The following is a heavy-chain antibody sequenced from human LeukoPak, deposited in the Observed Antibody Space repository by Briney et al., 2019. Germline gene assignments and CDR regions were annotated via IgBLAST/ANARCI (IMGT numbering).Heavy chain of an antibody. D-gene: IGHD3-22*01. V-gene: IGHV4-34*01. CDR3: ARHGYYYDSSGYESGDY. Sequence: PSETLSLTRAVYGGSFSGYYWSWIRQPPGKGLEWIGEINHSGSTNYNPSLKSRVTISVDTSKNQFSLKLSSVTAADTAVYYCARHGYYYDSSGYESGDYWGQGTLVTVSS. CDR1: GGSFSGYY. CDR2: INHSGST. J-gene: IGHJ4*02.